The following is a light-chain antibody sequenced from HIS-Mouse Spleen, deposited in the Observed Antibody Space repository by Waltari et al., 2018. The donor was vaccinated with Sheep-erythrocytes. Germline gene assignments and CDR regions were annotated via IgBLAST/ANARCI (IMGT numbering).Light chain of an antibody. CDR3: CSYAGSSTFHVV. CDR2: EGR. J-gene: IGLJ2*01. CDR1: SSDVGSYNL. V-gene: IGLV2-23*03. Sequence: QSALTQPASVSGSPGQSITISCTGTSSDVGSYNLVSWYQQHPGKAPKLIIYEGRKRPSGVSNRFSGSKSGNTASLTISGLQAEDEADYYCCSYAGSSTFHVVFGGGTKLTVL.